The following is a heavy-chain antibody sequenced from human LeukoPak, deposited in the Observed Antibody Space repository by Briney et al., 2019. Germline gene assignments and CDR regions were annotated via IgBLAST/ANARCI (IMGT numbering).Heavy chain of an antibody. J-gene: IGHJ3*02. D-gene: IGHD4-23*01. CDR2: IYYSGST. CDR1: GGSISSSSYY. Sequence: PSETLSLTCTVSGGSISSSSYYWGWIRQPPGKGLEWIGYIYYSGSTNYNPSLKSRVTISVDTSKNQFSLKLSSVTAADTAVYYCARASVADAFDIWGQGTMVTVSS. V-gene: IGHV4-61*05. CDR3: ARASVADAFDI.